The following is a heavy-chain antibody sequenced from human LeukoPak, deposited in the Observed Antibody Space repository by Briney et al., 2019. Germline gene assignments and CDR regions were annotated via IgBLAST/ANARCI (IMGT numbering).Heavy chain of an antibody. V-gene: IGHV4-34*01. CDR1: GGSFSGYY. Sequence: SETLSLTCAVYGGSFSGYYWSWIRQPPGEGLEWIGEINHSGSTNYNPSLKSRVTISVDTSKNQFSLELSSVTAADTAVYYCASKTTVVNPFDYWGQGTLVTVSS. D-gene: IGHD4-23*01. J-gene: IGHJ4*02. CDR2: INHSGST. CDR3: ASKTTVVNPFDY.